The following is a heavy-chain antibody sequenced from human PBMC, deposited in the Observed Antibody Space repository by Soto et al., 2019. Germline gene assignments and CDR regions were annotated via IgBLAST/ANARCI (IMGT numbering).Heavy chain of an antibody. CDR3: AHGDYLLNWFDP. V-gene: IGHV1-3*01. CDR1: GYTFTSYA. CDR2: INAGNGNT. Sequence: ASVKVSCTASGYTFTSYAMHWVRQAPGQRLEWMGWINAGNGNTKYSQKFQGRVTITRDTSASTAYMELSSLRSEDTAVYYCAHGDYLLNWFDPWGQGTLVTVSS. J-gene: IGHJ5*02. D-gene: IGHD4-17*01.